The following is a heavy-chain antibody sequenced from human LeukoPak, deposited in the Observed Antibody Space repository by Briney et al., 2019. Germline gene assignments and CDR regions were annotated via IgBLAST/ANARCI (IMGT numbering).Heavy chain of an antibody. Sequence: SHTLSLTRAISGDSVSTNNAAWHWLRQSPSRGLEWLGRAYYRSKWYYDYAVSVKSRITINPDTSKNHFSLQLNSVTPEYTAVYYCARDPGAGDFDYWARGTLVTVSS. D-gene: IGHD6-19*01. CDR2: AYYRSKWYY. CDR3: ARDPGAGDFDY. J-gene: IGHJ4*02. V-gene: IGHV6-1*01. CDR1: GDSVSTNNAA.